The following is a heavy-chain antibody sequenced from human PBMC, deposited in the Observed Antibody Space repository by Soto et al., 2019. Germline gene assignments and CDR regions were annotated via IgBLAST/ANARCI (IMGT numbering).Heavy chain of an antibody. D-gene: IGHD3-22*01. CDR3: AFSYYYDSSGQHY. CDR2: IYYSGST. CDR1: GGSISSSSYY. V-gene: IGHV4-39*01. Sequence: SETLSLTCTVSGGSISSSSYYWGWIRQPPGKGLEWIESIYYSGSTYYNPSLKSRVTISVDTSKNQFSLKLSSVTAADTAVYYCAFSYYYDSSGQHYWGQGTLVTVSS. J-gene: IGHJ4*02.